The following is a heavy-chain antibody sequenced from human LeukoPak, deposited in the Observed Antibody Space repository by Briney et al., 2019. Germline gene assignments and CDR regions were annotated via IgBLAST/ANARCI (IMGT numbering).Heavy chain of an antibody. J-gene: IGHJ4*02. CDR2: ISSSGSTI. V-gene: IGHV3-11*04. D-gene: IGHD3-3*01. CDR3: ARPVNYDFWSGLIDY. Sequence: GGSLRLSCAASGFTFSDYYMSWIRQAPGKGLEWVSYISSSGSTIYYADSVKGRFTISRDNAKNSLYLQMNSLRAEDTAVYYCARPVNYDFWSGLIDYWGQGTLVTVSS. CDR1: GFTFSDYY.